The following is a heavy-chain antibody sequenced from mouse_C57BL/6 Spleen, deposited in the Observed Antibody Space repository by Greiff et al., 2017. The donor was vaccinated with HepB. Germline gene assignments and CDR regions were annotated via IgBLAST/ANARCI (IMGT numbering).Heavy chain of an antibody. D-gene: IGHD2-3*01. CDR3: ASTDGYGAMDY. CDR1: GFTFTDYY. J-gene: IGHJ4*01. Sequence: EVQRVESGGGLVQPGGSLSLSCAASGFTFTDYYMSWVRQPPGKALEWLGFIRNKANGYTTEYSASVKGRFTISRDNSQSILYLQMNALRAEDSATYYCASTDGYGAMDYWGQGTSVTVSS. CDR2: IRNKANGYTT. V-gene: IGHV7-3*01.